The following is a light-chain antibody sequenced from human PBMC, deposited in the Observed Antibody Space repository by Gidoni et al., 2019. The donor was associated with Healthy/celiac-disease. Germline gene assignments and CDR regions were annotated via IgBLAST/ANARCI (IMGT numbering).Light chain of an antibody. J-gene: IGKJ4*01. Sequence: PDSLAVSLGERATINCKSSQSVLYSSNNKNYLAWYQQKPGQPPKLLIYWASTRESGVPDRFSGSGSGTDFTLTISSLQAEDVAVYYCQQYYSTPLTFGGGTKVEIK. CDR2: WAS. V-gene: IGKV4-1*01. CDR3: QQYYSTPLT. CDR1: QSVLYSSNNKNY.